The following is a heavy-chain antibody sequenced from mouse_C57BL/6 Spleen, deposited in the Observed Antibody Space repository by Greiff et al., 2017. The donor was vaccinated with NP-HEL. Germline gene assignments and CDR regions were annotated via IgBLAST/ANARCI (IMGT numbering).Heavy chain of an antibody. D-gene: IGHD1-1*01. Sequence: VQLQQSGAELVKPGASVKLSCTASGFTIKDYYMHWVKQRTEQGLEWIGRIDPEDGDTKYAPKFQGKATITADTSSNTAYLQLSSLTSEDTAVYYCALYYGSSYGYWGQGTTLTVSS. CDR1: GFTIKDYY. V-gene: IGHV14-2*01. CDR3: ALYYGSSYGY. CDR2: IDPEDGDT. J-gene: IGHJ2*01.